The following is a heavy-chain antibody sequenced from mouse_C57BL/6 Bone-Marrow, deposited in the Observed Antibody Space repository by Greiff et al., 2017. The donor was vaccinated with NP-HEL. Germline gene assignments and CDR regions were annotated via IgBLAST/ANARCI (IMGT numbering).Heavy chain of an antibody. CDR1: GFNIKNYY. D-gene: IGHD1-1*01. V-gene: IGHV14-2*01. CDR3: ARDTTVVATDDY. J-gene: IGHJ2*01. Sequence: EVQLQQSGAELVKPGASVKLSCTASGFNIKNYYMHWVKQRTEQGLEWIGRIDPEDGETKYAPKFQSKATITADTSSNTAYLQLSSLTSEDTAVYYCARDTTVVATDDYWGQGTTLTVSS. CDR2: IDPEDGET.